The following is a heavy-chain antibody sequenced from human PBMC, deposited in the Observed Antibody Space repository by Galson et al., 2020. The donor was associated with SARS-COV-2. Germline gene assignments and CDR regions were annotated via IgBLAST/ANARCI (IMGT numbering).Heavy chain of an antibody. D-gene: IGHD3-10*01. CDR3: ARPIQGSGGSYASYDVMDV. V-gene: IGHV3-73*01. J-gene: IGHJ6*02. CDR1: GFTFSGSP. Sequence: GGSLRLSCAASGFTFSGSPMHWVRQASGKGLEWVGRIRSKTDRYATAYAASVKGRFTISRDDSKNTAYLQMNSRKTEDTAVYDCARPIQGSGGSYASYDVMDVWGQGTTVTVSS. CDR2: IRSKTDRYAT.